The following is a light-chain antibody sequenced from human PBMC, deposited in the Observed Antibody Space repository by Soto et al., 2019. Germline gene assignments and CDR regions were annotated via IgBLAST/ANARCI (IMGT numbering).Light chain of an antibody. Sequence: IVLPQCPGPLYLSPGERATLSCWASQNVLSNYLAWYQQKPGQAPRLLIYGASTRATGIPDRFGGSGSGTDFTLTISRLEPEDFAVYYCQQYSFLPRPFGQVTKVAIK. CDR1: QNVLSNY. CDR2: GAS. J-gene: IGKJ1*01. V-gene: IGKV3-20*01. CDR3: QQYSFLPRP.